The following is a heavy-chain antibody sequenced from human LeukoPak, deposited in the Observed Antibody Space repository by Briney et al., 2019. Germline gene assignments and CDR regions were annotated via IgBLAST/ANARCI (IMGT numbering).Heavy chain of an antibody. CDR2: VYHNGET. CDR3: VTPRSWDLSHIAV. D-gene: IGHD1-26*01. CDR1: GYSITTNYY. J-gene: IGHJ6*03. V-gene: IGHV4-38-2*02. Sequence: SETLSLTCTVSGYSITTNYYWAWIRQSPGTGLEWIGSVYHNGETYYNPSLKSRVIISVDTSKNEFSLRLTSVTAADTAVYYCVTPRSWDLSHIAVWGKGTTVIVSS.